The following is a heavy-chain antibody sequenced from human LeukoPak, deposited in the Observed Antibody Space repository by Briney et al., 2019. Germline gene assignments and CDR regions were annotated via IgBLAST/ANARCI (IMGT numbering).Heavy chain of an antibody. V-gene: IGHV5-51*01. J-gene: IGHJ4*02. CDR1: GYSFTSYW. CDR2: IYPGDSDT. Sequence: GESLKISCKGSGYSFTSYWIGWVRQMPGKGLEWMGIIYPGDSDTRYSPSFQGQVTISADKSISTAYLQWSSLKASDTAMYYCARQYSSSYGEPDYFDYWGQGTLVTVSS. CDR3: ARQYSSSYGEPDYFDY. D-gene: IGHD6-6*01.